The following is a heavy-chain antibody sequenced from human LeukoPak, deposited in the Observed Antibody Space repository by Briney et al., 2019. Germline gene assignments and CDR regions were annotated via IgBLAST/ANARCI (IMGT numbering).Heavy chain of an antibody. CDR2: ISAYNGNT. J-gene: IGHJ6*02. D-gene: IGHD1-14*01. Sequence: GASVKVSCKASGYTFTSDGISWVRQAPGQGLEWMGWISAYNGNTNYAQKLQGRVTMTTDTSTSTAYMELRSLRSDDTAVYYCAGWANRGYYYGMDVWGQGTTVTVSS. CDR3: AGWANRGYYYGMDV. CDR1: GYTFTSDG. V-gene: IGHV1-18*01.